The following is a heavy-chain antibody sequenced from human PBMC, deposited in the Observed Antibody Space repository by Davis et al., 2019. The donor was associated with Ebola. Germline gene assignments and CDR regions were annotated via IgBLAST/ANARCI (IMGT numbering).Heavy chain of an antibody. D-gene: IGHD2-2*01. Sequence: ASVKVSCKASGYTFTNYGITWVRQAPGQGLAWMGWIAPYNGNTNYAQKLQGRVTMTTDTSTSTAYMELSSLRSEDTAVYYCARVPTISCSSTSCPRYFQHWGQGTLVTVSS. CDR2: IAPYNGNT. CDR1: GYTFTNYG. J-gene: IGHJ1*01. V-gene: IGHV1-18*04. CDR3: ARVPTISCSSTSCPRYFQH.